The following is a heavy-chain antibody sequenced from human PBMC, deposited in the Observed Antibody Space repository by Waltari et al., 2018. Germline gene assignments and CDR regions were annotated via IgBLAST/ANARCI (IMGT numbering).Heavy chain of an antibody. CDR1: GGSISSHY. CDR2: IYYSGST. Sequence: QVQLQESGSGLVKPSETLSLTCTVSGGSISSHYWSWIRQPPGQGLEWIGYIYYSGSTNYNTSLKGRVTISVDTSKNQVSMKLSSVTAADTAVYYCARDSRYYYDSSGYGGPFDIWGQGTMVTVSS. D-gene: IGHD3-22*01. J-gene: IGHJ3*02. CDR3: ARDSRYYYDSSGYGGPFDI. V-gene: IGHV4-59*11.